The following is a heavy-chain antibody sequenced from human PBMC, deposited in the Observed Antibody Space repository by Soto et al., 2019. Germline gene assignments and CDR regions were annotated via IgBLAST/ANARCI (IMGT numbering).Heavy chain of an antibody. D-gene: IGHD3-22*01. CDR1: GGTFSSYA. CDR3: ARTRKYCYDSSGYYLSY. CDR2: IIPIFGTA. V-gene: IGHV1-69*13. J-gene: IGHJ4*02. Sequence: SVKVSCKASGGTFSSYAISWVRQAPGQGLEWMGGIIPIFGTANYAQKFQVRVTITADESTSTAYMELSSLRSEDTAVYYCARTRKYCYDSSGYYLSYWGQGTLVTVSS.